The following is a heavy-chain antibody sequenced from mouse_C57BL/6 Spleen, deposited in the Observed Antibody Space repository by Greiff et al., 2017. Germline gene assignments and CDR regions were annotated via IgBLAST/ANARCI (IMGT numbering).Heavy chain of an antibody. D-gene: IGHD1-1*01. CDR1: GYTFTGYW. CDR3: ARGYYGRSAWCAY. V-gene: IGHV1-9*01. J-gene: IGHJ3*01. CDR2: ILPGSGST. Sequence: VQLQQSGAELMKPGASVKLSCKATGYTFTGYWIEWVKQRPGHGLEWIGEILPGSGSTNYNEQFKGKATFTADTSSNTAYMQLGSLTTGGSAIDYCARGYYGRSAWCAYWGQGTLVTVSA.